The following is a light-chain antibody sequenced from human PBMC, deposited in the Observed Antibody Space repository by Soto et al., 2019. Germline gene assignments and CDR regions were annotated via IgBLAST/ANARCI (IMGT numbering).Light chain of an antibody. CDR1: SSDGGDYKD. CDR2: EVT. Sequence: QSALTQPASVSGSPGQSITISCTGTSSDGGDYKDVSWYQQHPGKAPKLMIYEVTYRPSGVSDRFSGSKSGTSASLAITGLQAEDEAHYYCQSYDSSLSGYVFGTGTKLTVL. J-gene: IGLJ1*01. CDR3: QSYDSSLSGYV. V-gene: IGLV2-14*01.